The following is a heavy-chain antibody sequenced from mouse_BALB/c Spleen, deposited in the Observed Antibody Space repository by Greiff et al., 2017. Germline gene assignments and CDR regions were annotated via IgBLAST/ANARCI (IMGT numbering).Heavy chain of an antibody. J-gene: IGHJ1*01. V-gene: IGHV3-8*02. Sequence: EVKLQESGPSLVKPSQTLSLTCSVTGDSITSGYWNWIRKFPGNKLEYMGYISYSGSTYYNPSLKSRISITRDTSKNQYYLQLNSVTTEDTATYYCARGYGNYNWYFDVWGAGTTVTVSS. D-gene: IGHD2-1*01. CDR1: GDSITSGY. CDR2: ISYSGST. CDR3: ARGYGNYNWYFDV.